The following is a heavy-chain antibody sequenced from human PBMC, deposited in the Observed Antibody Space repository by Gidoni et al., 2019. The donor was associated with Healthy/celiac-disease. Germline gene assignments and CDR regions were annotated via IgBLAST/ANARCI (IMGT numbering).Heavy chain of an antibody. CDR2: IIPIFGTA. CDR3: ASSLGGSGTRYYYGMDV. J-gene: IGHJ6*02. V-gene: IGHV1-69*01. D-gene: IGHD3-10*01. CDR1: GGTFSSYA. Sequence: SSVKVSCKASGGTFSSYAISWVRQAPGQGLEWMGGIIPIFGTANYAQKFQGRVTITADESTSTAYMELSSLRSEDTAVYYCASSLGGSGTRYYYGMDVWGQGTTVTVSS.